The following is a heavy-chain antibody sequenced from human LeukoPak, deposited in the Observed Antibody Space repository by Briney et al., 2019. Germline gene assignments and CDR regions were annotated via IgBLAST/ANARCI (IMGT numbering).Heavy chain of an antibody. CDR2: INLSGGTT. J-gene: IGHJ5*02. CDR1: GYTFTRYY. D-gene: IGHD1-1*01. V-gene: IGHV1-46*01. CDR3: ARDFGYNWKANWFDP. Sequence: ASVKVSCKASGYTFTRYYMHWVRQAPGQGLEWMGIINLSGGTTYYAQKFQGRVTMTNDMSTSTVYMELSSLRSEDTAVYYCARDFGYNWKANWFDPWGQGTLVTVS.